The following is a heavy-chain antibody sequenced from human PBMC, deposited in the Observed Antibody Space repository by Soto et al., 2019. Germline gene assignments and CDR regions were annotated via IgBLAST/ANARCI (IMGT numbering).Heavy chain of an antibody. CDR2: IYHSGST. CDR1: SGSISSSNW. CDR3: ARASWDIVVVPAAHDAFDI. D-gene: IGHD2-2*01. V-gene: IGHV4-4*02. Sequence: QVQLQESGPGLVKPSGTLSLTCAVSSGSISSSNWWSWVRQPPGKGLEWIGEIYHSGSTNYNPSLKSRVTISVDKSKNQFSLKLSSVTAADTAVYYCARASWDIVVVPAAHDAFDIWGQGTMVTVSS. J-gene: IGHJ3*02.